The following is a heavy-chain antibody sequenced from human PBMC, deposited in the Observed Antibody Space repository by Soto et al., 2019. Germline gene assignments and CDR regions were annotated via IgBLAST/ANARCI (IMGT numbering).Heavy chain of an antibody. Sequence: SETLSLTCTVSGGSISSGGYYWSWIRQHPGKGLEWIGYIYYSGSTYYNPSLKSRVTISVDTTKNQFSLKLSFVTAADTAVYYCARAQVATCYFDYWGQGTLVTVSS. J-gene: IGHJ4*02. CDR2: IYYSGST. D-gene: IGHD5-12*01. CDR3: ARAQVATCYFDY. V-gene: IGHV4-31*03. CDR1: GGSISSGGYY.